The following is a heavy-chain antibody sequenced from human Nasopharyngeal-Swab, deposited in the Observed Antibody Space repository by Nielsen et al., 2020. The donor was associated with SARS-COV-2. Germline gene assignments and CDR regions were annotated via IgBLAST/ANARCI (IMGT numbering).Heavy chain of an antibody. J-gene: IGHJ4*02. D-gene: IGHD3-16*01. CDR1: GFTFDDYA. CDR3: AKVGGDYYFDY. CDR2: ISWNSGSI. V-gene: IGHV3-9*01. Sequence: SLKISCAASGFTFDDYAMHWVRQAPGKGLEWVSGISWNSGSIGYADSVKGRFTISRDNAKNSLYLQMNSLRAEDTALYYCAKVGGDYYFDYWGQGTPVTVSS.